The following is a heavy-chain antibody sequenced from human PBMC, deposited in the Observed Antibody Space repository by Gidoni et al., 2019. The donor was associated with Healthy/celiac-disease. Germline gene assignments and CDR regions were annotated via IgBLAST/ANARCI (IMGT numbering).Heavy chain of an antibody. CDR3: ASDRYWSSTSCSPNYYGMDV. J-gene: IGHJ6*02. D-gene: IGHD2-2*01. CDR2: IYYSGST. V-gene: IGHV4-30-4*01. Sequence: QLPESGPGLVKPSQTLSLTCTVSGGSISSGDYYWRWIRQPPGKGLEWIGYIYYSGSTYYTPSLKSRVTISVDTSKNQFSLKLSSVTAADTAVYYCASDRYWSSTSCSPNYYGMDVWGQGTTVTVSS. CDR1: GGSISSGDYY.